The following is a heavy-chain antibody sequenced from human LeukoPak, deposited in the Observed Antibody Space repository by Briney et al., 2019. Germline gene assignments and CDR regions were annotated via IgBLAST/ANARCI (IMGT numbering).Heavy chain of an antibody. CDR1: GHTLTAYY. CDR2: INPNGGGT. Sequence: ASVKVSCKASGHTLTAYYIYWVRQAPGQGLEWMGRINPNGGGTDYAQNFQGRVTMTRDTSISTAYMELSRLRSDDTAVYYCARGYCSGGTCYLVEDWLDPWGQGTLVTVSS. CDR3: ARGYCSGGTCYLVEDWLDP. J-gene: IGHJ5*02. V-gene: IGHV1-2*06. D-gene: IGHD2-15*01.